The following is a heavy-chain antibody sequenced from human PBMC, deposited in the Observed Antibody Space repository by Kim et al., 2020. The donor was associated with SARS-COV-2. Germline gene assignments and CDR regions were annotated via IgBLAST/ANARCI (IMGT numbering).Heavy chain of an antibody. CDR2: ISAYNGNT. CDR3: AREKVLALGLFDA. CDR1: GYTFTSYD. D-gene: IGHD7-27*01. J-gene: IGHJ5*02. V-gene: IGHV1-18*01. Sequence: ASVKVSCKASGYTFTSYDISWVRQAPGQGLAWMGLISAYNGNTNYAQKLQGRVTMTTDTSTSTAYMELRSLRTDDTAVYYCAREKVLALGLFDAWGQGIPVPVSS.